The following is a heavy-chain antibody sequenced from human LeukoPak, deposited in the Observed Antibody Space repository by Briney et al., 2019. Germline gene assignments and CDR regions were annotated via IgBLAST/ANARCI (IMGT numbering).Heavy chain of an antibody. J-gene: IGHJ4*02. Sequence: SETLSLTCIVSGGSIRSYYWSWIRQPAGKGLEWIGRIYSSGTTNSSASLKSRVTMSVDTPKKQFSLILSSETAADTAVYYCAREYGPGEVYFDDWGQGILVTVSS. D-gene: IGHD1-26*01. CDR1: GGSIRSYY. CDR3: AREYGPGEVYFDD. CDR2: IYSSGTT. V-gene: IGHV4-4*07.